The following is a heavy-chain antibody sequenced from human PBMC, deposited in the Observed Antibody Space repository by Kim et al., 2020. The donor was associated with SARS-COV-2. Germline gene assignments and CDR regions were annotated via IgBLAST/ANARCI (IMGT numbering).Heavy chain of an antibody. D-gene: IGHD5-12*01. J-gene: IGHJ6*02. V-gene: IGHV1-69*13. CDR3: ARDVATTPYYYYYYGMDV. CDR2: IIPIFGTA. CDR1: GGTFSSYA. Sequence: SVKVSCKASGGTFSSYAISWVRQAPGQGLEWMGGIIPIFGTANYAQKFQGRVTITADESTSTAYMELSSLRSEDTAVYYCARDVATTPYYYYYYGMDVWGQGTTVTVSS.